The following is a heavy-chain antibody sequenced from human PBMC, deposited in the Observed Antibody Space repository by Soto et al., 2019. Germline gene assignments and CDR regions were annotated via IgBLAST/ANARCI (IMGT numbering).Heavy chain of an antibody. J-gene: IGHJ6*02. Sequence: SVKVSCKASAGTFSSYAISWVRQAPGQGLEWMGGIIPIFGTANYAQKFQGRVTITADKSTSTAYMELSSLRSEDTAVYYCARDPYYYGSGRTDYGMDVWGQGTTVTVSS. CDR2: IIPIFGTA. D-gene: IGHD3-10*01. CDR1: AGTFSSYA. CDR3: ARDPYYYGSGRTDYGMDV. V-gene: IGHV1-69*06.